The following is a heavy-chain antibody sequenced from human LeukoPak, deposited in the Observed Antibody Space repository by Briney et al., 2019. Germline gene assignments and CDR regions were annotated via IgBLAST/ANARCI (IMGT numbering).Heavy chain of an antibody. J-gene: IGHJ6*03. CDR2: IYSGGST. D-gene: IGHD6-19*01. Sequence: GGSLRLSCAASGFTVSSNYMSWVRQAPGKGLEWVSVIYSGGSTYYADSVKGRFTISRDNSKNTLYLQMNSLRAEDTAVYYCARGAVAGMGYYYYYMDVRGKGTTVTISS. CDR1: GFTVSSNY. CDR3: ARGAVAGMGYYYYYMDV. V-gene: IGHV3-53*01.